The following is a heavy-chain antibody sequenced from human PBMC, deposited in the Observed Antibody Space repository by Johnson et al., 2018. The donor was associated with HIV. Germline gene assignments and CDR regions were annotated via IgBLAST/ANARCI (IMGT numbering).Heavy chain of an antibody. CDR1: GFTFDDYA. Sequence: VQVVESGGGVVQPGGSLRLSCAASGFTFDDYAMHWVRQAPGKGLEWVSVISWNGGSTYYADSVEGRFTISRDNSEKSLFLQMNSLRAEDTALYFCTRGGGYNWTAVSREDVFDIWGQGTMVTVSS. V-gene: IGHV3-43D*03. D-gene: IGHD1-20*01. J-gene: IGHJ3*02. CDR3: TRGGGYNWTAVSREDVFDI. CDR2: ISWNGGST.